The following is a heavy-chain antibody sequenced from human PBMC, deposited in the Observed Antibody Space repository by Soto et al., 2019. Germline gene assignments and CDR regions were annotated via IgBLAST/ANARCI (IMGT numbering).Heavy chain of an antibody. CDR1: GGSISSSNW. CDR3: ARSTVTPTPYYYYYGMDV. V-gene: IGHV4-4*02. Sequence: QVQLQESGPGLVKPSGTLSLTCAVSGGSISSSNWWSWVRQPPGKGLEWIGEIYHSGSTNYNPSLKSRVTISVDKSKNQFSLKLSSVTAADTAVYYCARSTVTPTPYYYYYGMDVWGRGTTVTVSS. J-gene: IGHJ6*02. CDR2: IYHSGST. D-gene: IGHD4-4*01.